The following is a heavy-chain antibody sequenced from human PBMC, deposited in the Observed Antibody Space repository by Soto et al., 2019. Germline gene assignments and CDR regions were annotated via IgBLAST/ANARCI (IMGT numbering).Heavy chain of an antibody. Sequence: ASVKVSCKASGYTFTSYGISWVRQAPGQGLEWMGWISAYNGNTNYAQKLQGRVTMTTDTSTSTAYMELRSLRSDDTAVYRCARESEAIFGVVFDYWGQGTLVTVSS. V-gene: IGHV1-18*01. CDR3: ARESEAIFGVVFDY. CDR2: ISAYNGNT. J-gene: IGHJ4*02. D-gene: IGHD3-3*01. CDR1: GYTFTSYG.